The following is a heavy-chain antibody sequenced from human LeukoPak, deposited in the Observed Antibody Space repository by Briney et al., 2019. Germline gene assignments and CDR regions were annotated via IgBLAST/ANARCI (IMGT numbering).Heavy chain of an antibody. CDR2: IYTTGRT. Sequence: SETLSLTCTVSGDSISSGSFHWSWIRQPAGKGLEWIGRIYTTGRTNYNPSLESRITMSIDTSKNQFSLKLTSVTATDTAVYYCARMTTVTTRWYFDLWGRGTLITVSS. D-gene: IGHD4-17*01. CDR1: GDSISSGSFH. CDR3: ARMTTVTTRWYFDL. V-gene: IGHV4-61*02. J-gene: IGHJ2*01.